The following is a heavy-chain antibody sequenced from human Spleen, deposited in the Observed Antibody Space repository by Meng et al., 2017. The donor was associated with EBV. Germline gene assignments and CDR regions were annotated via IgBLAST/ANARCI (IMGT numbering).Heavy chain of an antibody. J-gene: IGHJ4*02. CDR3: ASESGRGYTPDY. V-gene: IGHV1-69*06. Sequence: VPLVQDGAWGKKAGYTVKFSCKTAGGQVGRHASSWVRQAPGKGLEWMGGLIPMLGAPNYAQKFQDRVTIIADKSTSIHYMELSSLRSDDTAVYYCASESGRGYTPDYWGRGTLVTVSS. D-gene: IGHD3-10*01. CDR2: LIPMLGAP. CDR1: GGQVGRHA.